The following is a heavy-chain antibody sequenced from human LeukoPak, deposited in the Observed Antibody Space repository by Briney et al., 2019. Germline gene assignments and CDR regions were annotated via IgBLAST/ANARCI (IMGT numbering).Heavy chain of an antibody. D-gene: IGHD2-2*01. Sequence: GGSLRLSCAVSGFTFSNYAMSWVRQAPGKGLEWVSAISGSGGSTYYADSVKGRFTISRDNSKNTLYLQMNSLRAEDTAVYYCAKDGRHCSSTSCEDFDHWGQGTLVTVSS. J-gene: IGHJ4*02. CDR3: AKDGRHCSSTSCEDFDH. CDR1: GFTFSNYA. CDR2: ISGSGGST. V-gene: IGHV3-23*01.